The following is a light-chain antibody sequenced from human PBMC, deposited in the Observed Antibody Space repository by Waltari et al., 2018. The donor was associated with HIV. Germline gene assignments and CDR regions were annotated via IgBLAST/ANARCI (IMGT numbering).Light chain of an antibody. J-gene: IGLJ3*02. CDR1: RSNIGSAR. V-gene: IGLV1-44*01. CDR3: AAWDDSLNGPV. CDR2: TNE. Sequence: SVLPHPPSAYGTPVQWVAISCSRSRSNIGSARVNWDQQLPGTASKLLIYTNEQRPAGVPDRFSGSKSGTSASLAISGLQSEDEAHYYCAAWDDSLNGPVFGGGTKLTVL.